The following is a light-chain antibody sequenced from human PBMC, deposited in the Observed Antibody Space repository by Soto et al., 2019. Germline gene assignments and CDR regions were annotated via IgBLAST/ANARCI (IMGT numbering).Light chain of an antibody. V-gene: IGLV2-14*03. CDR1: NSDVGGYNY. J-gene: IGLJ1*01. CDR2: DVS. Sequence: QSVLAQPASVSESPGQSITISCTGTNSDVGGYNYVSWYQQHPGKVPKLMIYDVSNRPSGVSNRFSGSKSGNTASLTISGLQAEDDADYYCSSYTATTTSYVFGTGTKLTVL. CDR3: SSYTATTTSYV.